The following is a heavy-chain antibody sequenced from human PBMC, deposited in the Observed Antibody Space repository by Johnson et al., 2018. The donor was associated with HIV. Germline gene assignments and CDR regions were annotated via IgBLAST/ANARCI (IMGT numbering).Heavy chain of an antibody. D-gene: IGHD1-26*01. CDR3: VREPRPPNAFDI. CDR1: GLTFDSYS. CDR2: IIPSGTGT. Sequence: VQLVESGGGLVQPGGSLRLSCKASGLTFDSYSMSWVRQAPGKGLEWVSGIIPSGTGTHYADSVEGRFTISRDNSRNTVYLQMNSLRAEDTAVYYCVREPRPPNAFDIWGQGTMVTVSS. J-gene: IGHJ3*02. V-gene: IGHV3-23*04.